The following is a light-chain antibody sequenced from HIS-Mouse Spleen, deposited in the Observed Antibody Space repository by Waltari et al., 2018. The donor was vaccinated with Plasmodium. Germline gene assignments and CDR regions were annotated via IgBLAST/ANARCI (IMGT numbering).Light chain of an antibody. CDR2: EDS. V-gene: IGLV3-10*01. CDR3: YSTDSSGNHRV. CDR1: ALPKKY. J-gene: IGLJ3*02. Sequence: SYELTQPPSVSVSPGQTARITCSGDALPKKYAYWYQQKPGQAPVLVIYEDSKRPSGIAGGFSGASSGTMATVTISGAQVEDEADYYCYSTDSSGNHRVFGGGTKLTVL.